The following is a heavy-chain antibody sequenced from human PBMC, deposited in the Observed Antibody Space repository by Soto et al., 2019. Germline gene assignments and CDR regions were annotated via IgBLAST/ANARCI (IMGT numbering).Heavy chain of an antibody. Sequence: PGESLKISCEASGDSFSSYWISWVRQMPGKGLEWMGRIDPSDSYTNYSPSFQGHVIISADKSISTAYLQWSSLKASDTAMYYCARHDGYCFIPTCAQYCFDPWGQGTLVTVSS. CDR1: GDSFSSYW. CDR2: IDPSDSYT. J-gene: IGHJ5*02. V-gene: IGHV5-10-1*01. CDR3: ARHDGYCFIPTCAQYCFDP. D-gene: IGHD2-2*03.